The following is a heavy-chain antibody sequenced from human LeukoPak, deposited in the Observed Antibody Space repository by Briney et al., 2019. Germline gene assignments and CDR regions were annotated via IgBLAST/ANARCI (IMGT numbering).Heavy chain of an antibody. CDR1: GFTFSSYG. V-gene: IGHV3-30*03. CDR2: ISYDGSNK. Sequence: TGGSLRLSCAASGFTFSSYGMHWVRQAPGKGLEWVAVISYDGSNKYYADSVKGRFTISRDNSKNTLYLQMNSLRAEDTAVYYCARTQWLVPGADYWGQGTLVTVSS. CDR3: ARTQWLVPGADY. D-gene: IGHD6-19*01. J-gene: IGHJ4*02.